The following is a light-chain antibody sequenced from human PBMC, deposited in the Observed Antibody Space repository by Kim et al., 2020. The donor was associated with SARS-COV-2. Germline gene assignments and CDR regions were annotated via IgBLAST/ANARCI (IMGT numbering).Light chain of an antibody. Sequence: SLSPGERATRSCLASQSVSSCLAWYQQKPGQAPRLLVYDASNRATGIPARFSGSGSETDFTLTISSLEPEDFAVYYCQQYSNLITFGQGTRLEIK. CDR3: QQYSNLIT. CDR1: QSVSSC. V-gene: IGKV3-11*01. CDR2: DAS. J-gene: IGKJ5*01.